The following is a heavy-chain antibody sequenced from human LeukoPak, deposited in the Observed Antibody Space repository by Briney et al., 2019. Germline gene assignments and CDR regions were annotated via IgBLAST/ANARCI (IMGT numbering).Heavy chain of an antibody. CDR2: IYTSGST. J-gene: IGHJ3*02. CDR1: GGSISSYY. D-gene: IGHD1-1*01. CDR3: ARDGSYNDAFDI. Sequence: SETLSLTCTVSGGSISSYYWSWIRQPAGKGLEWIGRIYTSGSTNYNPSLKSRDTMSVDTSKNQFSLKLSSVTAADTAVYYCARDGSYNDAFDIWGQGTMVTVSS. V-gene: IGHV4-4*07.